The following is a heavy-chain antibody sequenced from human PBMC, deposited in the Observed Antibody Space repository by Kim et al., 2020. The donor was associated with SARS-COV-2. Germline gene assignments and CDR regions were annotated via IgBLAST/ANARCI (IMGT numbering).Heavy chain of an antibody. CDR1: GFTFSSYW. D-gene: IGHD1-26*01. V-gene: IGHV3-74*01. CDR2: INSDGSST. Sequence: GGSLRLSCAASGFTFSSYWMHWVRQAPAKGLVWVSRINSDGSSTSYADSVKVRFTISRDNAKNTLYLQMNSLRAEDTAVYYCARDRVGAFDAFDIWGQGTTVTVCS. J-gene: IGHJ3*02. CDR3: ARDRVGAFDAFDI.